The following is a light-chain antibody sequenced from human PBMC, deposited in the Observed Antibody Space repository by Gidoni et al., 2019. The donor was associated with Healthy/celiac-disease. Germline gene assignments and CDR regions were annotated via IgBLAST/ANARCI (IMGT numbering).Light chain of an antibody. J-gene: IGLJ3*02. Sequence: QSVLTQPPSESGTPRQRVTISCSGSSSNIGSNTVNWYQQLPGTAPKLLIYSNHQRPSGVPDRFSGSKSGTSASLAISGLQSEDEADYYCAAWDDSLNGPWVFGGGTKLTVL. CDR1: SSNIGSNT. CDR3: AAWDDSLNGPWV. CDR2: SNH. V-gene: IGLV1-44*01.